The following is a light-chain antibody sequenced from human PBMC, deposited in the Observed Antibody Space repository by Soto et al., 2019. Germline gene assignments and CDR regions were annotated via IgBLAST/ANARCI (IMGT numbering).Light chain of an antibody. CDR1: QSISSW. Sequence: DIQMTQSPSTLSASVGDRVTITCRASQSISSWLAWYQQKPGKAPKLLIYDASSLESGVPSRFSGSGSGTEFTLTISSLQPDDFATYYFQQYNSYPYPFGQGTKLEIK. V-gene: IGKV1-5*01. CDR3: QQYNSYPYP. CDR2: DAS. J-gene: IGKJ2*01.